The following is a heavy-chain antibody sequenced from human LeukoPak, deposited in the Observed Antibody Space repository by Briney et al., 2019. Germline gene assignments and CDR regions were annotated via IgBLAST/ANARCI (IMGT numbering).Heavy chain of an antibody. Sequence: GGSLRLSCAASGFTFSSYAISWVRQAPGQGLEWMGGIIPIFGTANYAQKFQGRVTITADESTSTAYMELSSLRSEDTAVYYCARDYFSSWRFGYWGQGTLVTVSS. D-gene: IGHD6-13*01. V-gene: IGHV1-69*01. CDR2: IIPIFGTA. CDR3: ARDYFSSWRFGY. J-gene: IGHJ4*02. CDR1: GFTFSSYA.